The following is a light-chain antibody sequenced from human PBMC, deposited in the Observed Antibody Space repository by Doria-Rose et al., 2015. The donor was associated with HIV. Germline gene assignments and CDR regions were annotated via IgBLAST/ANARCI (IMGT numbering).Light chain of an antibody. CDR2: RAS. Sequence: DTQLTQSPESLGMSLGERATLNCKSNQSLLYTSKNYLAWYQQKPGQPPKLLIYRASTRQSGVPARFSGSGSGTDFTLTISSLEAEDVAVYYCQQYYDTPSFSPGTTVDIK. CDR3: QQYYDTPS. CDR1: QSLLYTSKNY. V-gene: IGKV4-1*01. J-gene: IGKJ3*01.